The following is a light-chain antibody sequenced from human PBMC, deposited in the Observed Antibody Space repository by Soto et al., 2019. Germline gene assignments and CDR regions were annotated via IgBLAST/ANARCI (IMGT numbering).Light chain of an antibody. CDR2: FGS. Sequence: EIVMTQSPLTLPVTPGEPASISCRSSQSLLYNNTYNYLDWYVQKPGQSPQLLIYFGSNRAPGVPDRFSGSGSGTDFTLTISDLEPADFGLYYCQQRLNWPPGFGQGTKVDIK. J-gene: IGKJ1*01. CDR3: QQRLNWPPG. CDR1: QSLLYNNTYNY. V-gene: IGKV2-28*01.